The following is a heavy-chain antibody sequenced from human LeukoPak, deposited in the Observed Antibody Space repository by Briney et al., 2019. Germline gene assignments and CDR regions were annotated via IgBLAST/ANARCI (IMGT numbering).Heavy chain of an antibody. V-gene: IGHV4-39*01. J-gene: IGHJ4*02. CDR3: ARLRYSSSWYYFDY. CDR2: TYYSGST. Sequence: PSETLSLTCTVSGGSISSSSYYWGWIRQPPGKGLEWIGSTYYSGSTYYNPSLKSRVTISVDTSKNQFSLKLSSVTAADTAVYYCARLRYSSSWYYFDYWGQGTLVTVSS. CDR1: GGSISSSSYY. D-gene: IGHD6-13*01.